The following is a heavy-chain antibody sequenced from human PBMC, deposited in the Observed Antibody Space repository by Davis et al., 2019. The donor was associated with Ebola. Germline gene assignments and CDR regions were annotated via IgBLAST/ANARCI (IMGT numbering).Heavy chain of an antibody. J-gene: IGHJ6*02. V-gene: IGHV3-23*01. D-gene: IGHD5-18*01. CDR2: MSGSGDNT. CDR3: AKDGQLWYSYYYGMDV. CDR1: GFTFSSYA. Sequence: GGSLRLSCAASGFTFSSYAMSWVRQAPGKGLEWVSTMSGSGDNTYYADSVQGRFTISRDNSKNTLYLQMNSLRAEDTAVYYCAKDGQLWYSYYYGMDVWGQGTTVTVSS.